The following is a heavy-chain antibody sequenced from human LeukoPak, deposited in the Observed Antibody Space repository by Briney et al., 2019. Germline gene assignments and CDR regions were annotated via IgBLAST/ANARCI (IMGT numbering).Heavy chain of an antibody. V-gene: IGHV1-46*01. CDR1: GYTFTSYY. D-gene: IGHD1-26*01. CDR2: INPSGGST. Sequence: ASVKVSCKASGYTFTSYYMHWVRQAPGQGLEWMGIINPSGGSTSYAQKFQGRVTMTRDTSTSTVYMELSSLRSEDTAVYYRARDPGSGSYQESYYFDYWGQGTLVTVSS. J-gene: IGHJ4*02. CDR3: ARDPGSGSYQESYYFDY.